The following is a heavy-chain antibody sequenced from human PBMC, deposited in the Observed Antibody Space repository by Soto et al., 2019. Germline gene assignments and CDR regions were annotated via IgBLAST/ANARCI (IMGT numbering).Heavy chain of an antibody. J-gene: IGHJ4*02. D-gene: IGHD3-22*01. Sequence: PSETLSLTCTVSGGSISSYYWSWIRQPPGKGLEWIGYIYYSGSTNYNPSLKSRVTISVDTSKNQFSLKLSSVTAADTAVYYCSKDRYYFDTSSYYYYFEYWGQGTLVTVSS. CDR3: SKDRYYFDTSSYYYYFEY. CDR2: IYYSGST. V-gene: IGHV4-59*01. CDR1: GGSISSYY.